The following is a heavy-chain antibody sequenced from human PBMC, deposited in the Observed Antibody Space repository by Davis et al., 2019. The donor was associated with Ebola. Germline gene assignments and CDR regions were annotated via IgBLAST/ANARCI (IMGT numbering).Heavy chain of an antibody. V-gene: IGHV3-23*01. Sequence: GESLKISCAASGFTFSSYAMSWVRQAPGKGLEWVSAISGSGGSTYYADSVKGRFTISRDNSKNTLYLQMNSLRAEDTAVYYCAKGKGSSWYGRGAFDIWGQGTMVTVSS. CDR2: ISGSGGST. CDR3: AKGKGSSWYGRGAFDI. CDR1: GFTFSSYA. J-gene: IGHJ3*02. D-gene: IGHD6-13*01.